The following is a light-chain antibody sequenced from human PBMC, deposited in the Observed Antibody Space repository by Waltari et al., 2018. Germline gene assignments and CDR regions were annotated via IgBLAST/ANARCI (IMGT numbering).Light chain of an antibody. V-gene: IGKV3-20*01. CDR3: QKYGSLPAT. CDR1: QSISRY. CDR2: DAS. J-gene: IGKJ1*01. Sequence: EIMLTQSPGTLSLSPGERATLSCRHSQSISRYLAWYQHKPGQAPRLLIYDASSSAPGIPDRFSCSGSGTDFSLTISRLEPEDFAVYYCQKYGSLPATFGQGTKVEIK.